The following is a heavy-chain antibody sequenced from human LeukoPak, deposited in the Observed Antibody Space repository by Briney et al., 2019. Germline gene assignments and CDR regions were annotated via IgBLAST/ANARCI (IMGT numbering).Heavy chain of an antibody. CDR3: ASRQQQLYNWIDP. D-gene: IGHD6-13*01. CDR2: TLPIFGTA. Sequence: GASVKVSCKASGGTFNNFAFSWVRQAPGQGLEWMGGTLPIFGTANYAQKFQGRVTITADESTSTAYMELNSLTSEDTAVYYCASRQQQLYNWIDPWGQGTLVTVSS. CDR1: GGTFNNFA. V-gene: IGHV1-69*13. J-gene: IGHJ5*02.